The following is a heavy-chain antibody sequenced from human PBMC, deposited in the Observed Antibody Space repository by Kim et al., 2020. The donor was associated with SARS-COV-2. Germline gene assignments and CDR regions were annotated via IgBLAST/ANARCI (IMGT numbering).Heavy chain of an antibody. Sequence: GGSLRLSCAASGFAVNSNFMTWIRQSPGRGLEWVAVIFSGGTISYGESVKDRFTISRDISRNTVHLQMTSLRVEDTAVYYCARGMDTAFDSWGQGTLVTV. V-gene: IGHV3-66*01. CDR1: GFAVNSNF. CDR3: ARGMDTAFDS. J-gene: IGHJ4*02. CDR2: IFSGGTI. D-gene: IGHD5-18*01.